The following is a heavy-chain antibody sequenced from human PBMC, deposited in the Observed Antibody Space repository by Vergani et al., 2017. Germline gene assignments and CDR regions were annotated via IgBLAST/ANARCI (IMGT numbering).Heavy chain of an antibody. J-gene: IGHJ4*02. V-gene: IGHV3-66*02. CDR2: IYSGGST. CDR1: GFTVSSNY. Sequence: EVQLVESGGGLVQPGGSLRLSCAASGFTVSSNYMSWVRQAPGKGLEWVSVIYSGGSTYYADSVKGRFTISRDNSKNTLYLQMNSLRAEDTAVYYCAIFPVVTTPDYWGQGTLVTVSS. CDR3: AIFPVVTTPDY. D-gene: IGHD2-21*02.